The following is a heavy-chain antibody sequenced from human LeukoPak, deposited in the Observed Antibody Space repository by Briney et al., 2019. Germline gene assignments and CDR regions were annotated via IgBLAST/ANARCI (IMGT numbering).Heavy chain of an antibody. V-gene: IGHV3-21*01. CDR2: ISSSGTYT. D-gene: IGHD3-10*02. Sequence: PGGSLRLSCAASGFTFYTYSMNWVRQAPGKGLEWVSSISSSGTYTYYADSVKGRFIISRDNAKNSLYLQMNSLRAEDTAVYYCAELGITMIGGVWGKGTTVTISS. CDR1: GFTFYTYS. J-gene: IGHJ6*04. CDR3: AELGITMIGGV.